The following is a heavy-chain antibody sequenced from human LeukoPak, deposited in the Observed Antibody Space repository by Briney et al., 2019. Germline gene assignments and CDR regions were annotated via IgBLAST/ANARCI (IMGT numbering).Heavy chain of an antibody. CDR1: GGSISSSSYY. CDR2: IYYSGST. D-gene: IGHD1-26*01. V-gene: IGHV4-39*01. CDR3: ARNLIVGATPDYFDY. Sequence: SETVSLTCTVSGGSISSSSYYWGWIRQPPGKGLEWIGSIYYSGSTYSNPSLKSRVTISVDTSKDQFPLKLSSVTAADTAVYYCARNLIVGATPDYFDYWGKGTLVTVSS. J-gene: IGHJ4*02.